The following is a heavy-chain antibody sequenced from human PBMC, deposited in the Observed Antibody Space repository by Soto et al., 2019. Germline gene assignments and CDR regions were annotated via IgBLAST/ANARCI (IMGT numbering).Heavy chain of an antibody. CDR2: IYYSGST. V-gene: IGHV4-30-2*06. CDR1: GFTLSNGGCS. D-gene: IGHD3-22*01. CDR3: ARATFFRKGYYDATDYYYFDY. J-gene: IGHJ4*02. Sequence: TLSLTCSVSGFTLSNGGCSLMWMRASPGNCLELIAYIYYSGSTYYNPSLKSRVTISVDRSKNEFSLRLSSVTAADTAVYYCARATFFRKGYYDATDYYYFDYWVQGTLVIGSS.